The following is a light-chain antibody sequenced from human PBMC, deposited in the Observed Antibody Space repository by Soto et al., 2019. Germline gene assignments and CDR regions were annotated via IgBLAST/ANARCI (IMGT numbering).Light chain of an antibody. J-gene: IGLJ3*02. CDR3: QTWGTGLLV. Sequence: QLVLTQSPSASASLGASVKLTCTLSSGHSSYAIAWHQQQPEKGPRYLMKLNSDGSHSKGDGIPDRFSGSSSGAERYLTISSIQSEDEADYYFQTWGTGLLVFGGGTKLTVL. V-gene: IGLV4-69*01. CDR2: LNSDGSH. CDR1: SGHSSYA.